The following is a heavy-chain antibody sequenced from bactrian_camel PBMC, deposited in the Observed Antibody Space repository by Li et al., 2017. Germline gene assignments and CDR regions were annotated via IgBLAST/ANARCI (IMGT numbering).Heavy chain of an antibody. CDR1: GGTYNTYRSYC. D-gene: IGHD1*01. Sequence: HVQLVESGGGSVQAGGSLTLSCLAFGGTYNTYRSYCMAWFRQTPGKEREVVAAIGMDGKTRTSESVKGRFTISKDNAKNTLYLRMTDLQPTDTAVYYCAARPRNGQDCVAAGRYSFGYWGQGTQVTVS. CDR2: IGMDGKT. J-gene: IGHJ6*01. CDR3: AARPRNGQDCVAAGRYSFGY. V-gene: IGHV3S53*01.